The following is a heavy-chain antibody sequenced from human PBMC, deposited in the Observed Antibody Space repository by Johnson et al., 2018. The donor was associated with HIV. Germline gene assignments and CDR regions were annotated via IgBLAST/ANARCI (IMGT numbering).Heavy chain of an antibody. CDR1: GFTFSSYD. CDR3: ARGVPFGVVRLGYRAFDI. J-gene: IGHJ3*02. Sequence: VQLVESGGGLVQPGGSLRLSCAASGFTFSSYDMHWVRQATGKGLEWVSAIGTAGDTYYPCSVKCRFTISRENAKNSLYLQMNSLRAGDTAVYYCARGVPFGVVRLGYRAFDIWGQGTMVTVSS. V-gene: IGHV3-13*01. D-gene: IGHD3-3*01. CDR2: IGTAGDT.